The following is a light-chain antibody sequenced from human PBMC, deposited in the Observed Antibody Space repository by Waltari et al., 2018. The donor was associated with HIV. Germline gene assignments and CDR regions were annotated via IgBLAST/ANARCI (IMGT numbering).Light chain of an antibody. CDR3: HQYYGALYT. CDR1: QNVVLRTKQRDY. CDR2: WAS. J-gene: IGKJ2*01. Sequence: DVVTTQSPDSLSLSLGERATINCKSSQNVVLRTKQRDYNHIAWYQHKPGQLPKLLFYWASVRESGVPDRFTGSVTGANFTLTINHLQSEDAAVYYCHQYYGALYTFGRGTKLEI. V-gene: IGKV4-1*01.